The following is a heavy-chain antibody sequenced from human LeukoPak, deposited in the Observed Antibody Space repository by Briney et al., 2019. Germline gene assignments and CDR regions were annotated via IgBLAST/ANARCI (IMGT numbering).Heavy chain of an antibody. CDR3: AKAIWVAATSSWFCLDY. CDR2: MYYSGSI. J-gene: IGHJ4*02. CDR1: GGSMSSYY. Sequence: SETLSLTCTVSGGSMSSYYWSWIRQPPGKGLEWIGYMYYSGSINYNPSLKSRVTISVDTSKSQFSLRLSSVTAADTAVYYCAKAIWVAATSSWFCLDYWGQGTLVTVSS. V-gene: IGHV4-59*08. D-gene: IGHD2-2*02.